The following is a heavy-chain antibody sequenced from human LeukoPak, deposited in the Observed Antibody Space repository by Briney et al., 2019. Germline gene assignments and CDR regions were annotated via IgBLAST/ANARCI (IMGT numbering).Heavy chain of an antibody. V-gene: IGHV3-53*01. CDR1: GVIVSNSY. CDR3: ARDSDSGYGPFAS. D-gene: IGHD5-12*01. CDR2: INSGGTT. Sequence: GGSLRLSCAASGVIVSNSYMSWVRQAPGKGLEWVSVINSGGTTNYADSVQGRFTISRDNSKTTVYLHMNSLRAEDTAVYYCARDSDSGYGPFASWGQGTLATVSS. J-gene: IGHJ4*02.